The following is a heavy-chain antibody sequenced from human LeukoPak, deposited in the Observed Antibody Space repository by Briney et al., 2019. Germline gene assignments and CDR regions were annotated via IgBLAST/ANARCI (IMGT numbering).Heavy chain of an antibody. CDR1: GFSLSDYV. V-gene: IGHV3-30*02. J-gene: IGHJ4*02. CDR2: SRRDINHQ. Sequence: TGGSLRLSCTVSGFSLSDYVMGWVRQAPGRGLAWVALSRRDINHQYYVDSVQGRFIVSRDNSRNTLYLRMNSLRPEDTAVYYCAKGLSNWGNFDHWGQGSLVAVSS. D-gene: IGHD7-27*01. CDR3: AKGLSNWGNFDH.